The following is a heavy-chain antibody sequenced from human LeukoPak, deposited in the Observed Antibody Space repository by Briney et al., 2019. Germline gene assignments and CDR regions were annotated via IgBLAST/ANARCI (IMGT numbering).Heavy chain of an antibody. Sequence: GGSLRLSCAASGFTFSSYAMSWVRQAPGKGLEWVSTISGSDGSTYYADSVKGRFTISRDNSKNTLYVQMNSLRAEDTAVYYCAKLLTSGWRPIDYWGQGTLVTVSS. V-gene: IGHV3-23*01. J-gene: IGHJ4*02. CDR3: AKLLTSGWRPIDY. CDR2: ISGSDGST. CDR1: GFTFSSYA. D-gene: IGHD6-19*01.